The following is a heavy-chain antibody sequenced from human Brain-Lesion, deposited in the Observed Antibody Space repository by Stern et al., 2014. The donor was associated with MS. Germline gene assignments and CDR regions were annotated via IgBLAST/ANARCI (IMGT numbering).Heavy chain of an antibody. J-gene: IGHJ4*02. Sequence: QVQLGESGAEVKKTGSSVKVSCQASGNTFTNRYIHWVRQAPGQALEWMGWITPFTGNTNYAQNFQDRVTITMDRSMSTAYMDLSSLRSDDTAIYFCAEGGSYGFVYWGQGTLVTVSS. V-gene: IGHV1-45*02. CDR2: ITPFTGNT. D-gene: IGHD4-17*01. CDR3: AEGGSYGFVY. CDR1: GNTFTNRY.